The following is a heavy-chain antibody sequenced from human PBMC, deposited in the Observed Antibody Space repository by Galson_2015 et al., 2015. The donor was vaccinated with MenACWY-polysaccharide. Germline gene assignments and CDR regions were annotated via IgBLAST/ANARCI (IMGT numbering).Heavy chain of an antibody. J-gene: IGHJ4*02. Sequence: SETLSLTCAVSGGSISSNWWSWVRQPPGKGLEWIGEVYQSGSTNYNPSLKSRVTMSVDKSKNQFSLKLTSVTAADTAVYYCAPQVGAAGRWGQGAPVAVPS. CDR3: APQVGAAGR. D-gene: IGHD1-26*01. CDR2: VYQSGST. CDR1: GGSISSNW. V-gene: IGHV4-4*02.